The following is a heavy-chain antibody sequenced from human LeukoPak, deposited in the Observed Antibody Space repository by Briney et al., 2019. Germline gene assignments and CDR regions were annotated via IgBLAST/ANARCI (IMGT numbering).Heavy chain of an antibody. J-gene: IGHJ4*02. CDR2: INTDGGSA. Sequence: GGSLRLSCAASGFTFSSYWMHWVRQAPGKGLVWVSRINTDGGSATYADSVKDRFTISRDNAKNTLYLQMNSLRAEDTAVYYCARSSIAARPGQDWGQGSLVTVSS. V-gene: IGHV3-74*01. CDR3: ARSSIAARPGQD. D-gene: IGHD6-6*01. CDR1: GFTFSSYW.